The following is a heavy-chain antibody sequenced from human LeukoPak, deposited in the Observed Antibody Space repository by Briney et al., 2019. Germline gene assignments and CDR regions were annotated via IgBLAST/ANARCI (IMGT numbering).Heavy chain of an antibody. CDR1: GFTFSNYA. CDR2: ISRHGGST. Sequence: GGSLRLSCSASGFTFSNYAMHWVRQAPGKGLEYVSAISRHGGSTYYADSVKGRFTISRDNSKNTLYLQMSSLTAEDTAVYHCAMTIYCGYDFDYWGQGTLVTDSS. V-gene: IGHV3-64D*09. CDR3: AMTIYCGYDFDY. J-gene: IGHJ4*02. D-gene: IGHD5-12*01.